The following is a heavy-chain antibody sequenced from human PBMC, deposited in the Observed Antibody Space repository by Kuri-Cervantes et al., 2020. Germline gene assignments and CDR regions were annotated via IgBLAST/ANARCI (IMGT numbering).Heavy chain of an antibody. J-gene: IGHJ5*02. CDR3: ARQGYGSTTPEFDP. CDR1: GGSFSGYY. Sequence: SETLSLTCAVYGGSFSGYYWSYIRQPPGKGLEWIGEINHSGSANYNPSLKSRVTISVDTSKNQFSLKLSSVTAADTAVYYCARQGYGSTTPEFDPWGQGTLVTVSS. CDR2: INHSGSA. V-gene: IGHV4-34*01. D-gene: IGHD2-2*01.